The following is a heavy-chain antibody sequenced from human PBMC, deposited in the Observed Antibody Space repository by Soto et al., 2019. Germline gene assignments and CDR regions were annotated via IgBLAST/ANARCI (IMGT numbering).Heavy chain of an antibody. CDR3: ARVPRYTSDIVKVHAVMYEEWCDP. Sequence: QVHLVQSGAEVKKPGASVKVSCKSSGYIFMNYAIHWVRQAPGQGFEWMGWIHAGDGKTKYPQSLQGRVTITRDTSASTVYMERSGLTSEDTAVYYWARVPRYTSDIVKVHAVMYEEWCDPCGQGPLVTVSS. D-gene: IGHD2-15*01. CDR1: GYIFMNYA. V-gene: IGHV1-3*01. J-gene: IGHJ5*02. CDR2: IHAGDGKT.